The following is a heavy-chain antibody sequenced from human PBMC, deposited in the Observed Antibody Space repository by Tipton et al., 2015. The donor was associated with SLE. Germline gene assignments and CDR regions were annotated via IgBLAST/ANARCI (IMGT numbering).Heavy chain of an antibody. V-gene: IGHV4-59*12. CDR1: GGSISSYY. CDR3: AKVTGVFDY. D-gene: IGHD1-14*01. Sequence: TLSLTCTVSGGSISSYYWSWIRQPPGKGLEWIGYIYYSGSTNYNPYLKSRVTISVDTSKNQFSLKLSSVTAADTAVYYCAKVTGVFDYWGQGTLVTVSS. J-gene: IGHJ4*02. CDR2: IYYSGST.